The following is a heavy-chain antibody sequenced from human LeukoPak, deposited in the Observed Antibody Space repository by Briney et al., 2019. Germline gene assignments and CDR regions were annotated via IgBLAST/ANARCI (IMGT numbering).Heavy chain of an antibody. V-gene: IGHV1-46*01. D-gene: IGHD1-14*01. CDR1: GYTFTSYY. CDR3: ARVRAEWAYFDY. CDR2: INPSGGST. Sequence: ASVTVSCKASGYTFTSYYMHWVRQAPGQGLEWMGIINPSGGSTSYAQKFQGRVTMTRDTSISTAYMELSRLRSDDTAVYYCARVRAEWAYFDYWGQGTLVTVSS. J-gene: IGHJ4*02.